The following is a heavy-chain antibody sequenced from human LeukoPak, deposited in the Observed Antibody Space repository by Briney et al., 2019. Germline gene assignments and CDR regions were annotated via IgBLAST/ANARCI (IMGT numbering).Heavy chain of an antibody. CDR3: ARDLMGIAYRGAFYY. V-gene: IGHV3-30*04. CDR2: ISYDGGYK. CDR1: GFTFSSYA. J-gene: IGHJ4*02. Sequence: GGSLRLSCSASGFTFSSYAMHWVRQAPGKGLEWVAVISYDGGYKYYADSVKGRFTISRDNAKNSLYLQMNSLRAEDTAVYYCARDLMGIAYRGAFYYWGQGTLVTVSS. D-gene: IGHD6-13*01.